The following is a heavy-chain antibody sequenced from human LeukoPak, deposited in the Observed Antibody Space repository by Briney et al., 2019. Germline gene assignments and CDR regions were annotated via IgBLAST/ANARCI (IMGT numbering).Heavy chain of an antibody. CDR3: AKDGLRGWYRGYFQH. D-gene: IGHD6-19*01. Sequence: GGSLRLSCAASGFTFSSYAMSWVRQAPGKGLEWVSAISGSGGSTYYADSVKGRFTISRDNSKNTLYLQMNSLRAEDTAVYYCAKDGLRGWYRGYFQHWGQGTLVTVSS. CDR1: GFTFSSYA. V-gene: IGHV3-23*01. CDR2: ISGSGGST. J-gene: IGHJ1*01.